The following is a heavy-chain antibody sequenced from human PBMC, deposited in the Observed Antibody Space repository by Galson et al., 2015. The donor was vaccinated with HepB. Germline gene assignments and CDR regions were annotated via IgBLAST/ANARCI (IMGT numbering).Heavy chain of an antibody. Sequence: SLRLSCAASGFSFTRYAMTWVRQAPGKGLKWVSSITSSGGNSYYTDSVKGRFTVSRDNSKNTLLLQLNSLRAEDTAMCFCAKDGIMVANNPYHFHYWGQGTLVTVSS. CDR3: AKDGIMVANNPYHFHY. CDR2: ITSSGGNS. J-gene: IGHJ4*02. V-gene: IGHV3-23*01. D-gene: IGHD2-15*01. CDR1: GFSFTRYA.